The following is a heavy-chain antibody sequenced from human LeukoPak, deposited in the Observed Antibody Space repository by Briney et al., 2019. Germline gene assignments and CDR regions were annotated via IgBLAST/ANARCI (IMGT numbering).Heavy chain of an antibody. D-gene: IGHD6-13*01. J-gene: IGHJ4*02. CDR2: INPKSGRT. V-gene: IGHV1-8*01. Sequence: GASVKVSCKASGYTFTSSDINWVRQATGQGLAWMGWINPKSGRTGYAKKFQDRVSMTMNTSISTAYMEVSSLRFDDTAVYYCARGRSGLAAAGTYDYWGQRTLITVSS. CDR1: GYTFTSSD. CDR3: ARGRSGLAAAGTYDY.